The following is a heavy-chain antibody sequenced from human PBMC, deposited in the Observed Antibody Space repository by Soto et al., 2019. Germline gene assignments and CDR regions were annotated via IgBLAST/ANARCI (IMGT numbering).Heavy chain of an antibody. CDR2: IRRETFGGTT. CDR3: ARHRRDVWSGDPYFAE. CDR1: GFTFSDYA. J-gene: IGHJ4*02. V-gene: IGHV3-49*04. D-gene: IGHD3-3*01. Sequence: SLRLSCTTSGFTFSDYAMSWVRQAPGKGLEWVGFIRRETFGGTTEYAASVKGRFTISRDDSKTVAYLHMNSLKTEDTAVYYCARHRRDVWSGDPYFAELGRGTRLIVCS.